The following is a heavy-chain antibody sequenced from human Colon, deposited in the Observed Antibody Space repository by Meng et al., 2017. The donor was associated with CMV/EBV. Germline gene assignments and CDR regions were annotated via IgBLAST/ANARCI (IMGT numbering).Heavy chain of an antibody. D-gene: IGHD5-24*01. CDR3: ARYMKATATTSTGGMDV. CDR1: GFTFNRNS. CDR2: INGVGDTT. V-gene: IGHV3-23*01. J-gene: IGHJ6*02. Sequence: GGSLRLSCAASGFTFNRNSMSWVRQAPGKGLEWVSGINGVGDTTYYADSVKGRFTISRDNSKNTLYLQMNSLRAEDTAVYFCARYMKATATTSTGGMDVWGQGTTVTVSS.